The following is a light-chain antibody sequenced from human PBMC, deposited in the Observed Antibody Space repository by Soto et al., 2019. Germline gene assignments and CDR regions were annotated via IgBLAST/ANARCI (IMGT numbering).Light chain of an antibody. J-gene: IGKJ1*01. Sequence: DIQMTQSPSAMSASVGDIVNITCRASQGISNYLACFQLKPGKVPKRLMYAASTLQSGVPSRFSGSGSGTEFTLTITSLQPEDFATYYCLRHDLYPWTFDQGTKVDIK. V-gene: IGKV1-17*03. CDR3: LRHDLYPWT. CDR1: QGISNY. CDR2: AAS.